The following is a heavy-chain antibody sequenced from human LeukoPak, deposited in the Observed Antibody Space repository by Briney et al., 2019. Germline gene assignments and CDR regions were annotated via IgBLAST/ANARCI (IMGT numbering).Heavy chain of an antibody. D-gene: IGHD1-26*01. CDR2: MYYSGST. CDR3: AREVGGIRSIDY. V-gene: IGHV4-39*02. CDR1: GASISSSSYY. J-gene: IGHJ4*02. Sequence: SEALSLTCTVSGASISSSSYYWGWIRQPPGKGLEWIGNMYYSGSTYNNPSLKSRVTISVDTSKNQFSRRLRSVTAADAAVFYCAREVGGIRSIDYWGQGTLVTVSS.